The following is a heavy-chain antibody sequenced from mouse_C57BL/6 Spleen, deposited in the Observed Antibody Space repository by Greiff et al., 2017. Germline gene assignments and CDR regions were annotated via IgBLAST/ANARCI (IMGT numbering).Heavy chain of an antibody. D-gene: IGHD1-1*01. CDR3: ARDLYYPDY. V-gene: IGHV3-6*01. CDR1: GYSITSGYY. CDR2: ISYDGSN. Sequence: VQLKESGPGLVKPSQSLSLTCSVTGYSITSGYYWNWIRQFPGNKLEWMGYISYDGSNNYNPSLKNRISITRDTSKNQFFLKLNSVTTEDTATYYCARDLYYPDYWGQGTTLTVSS. J-gene: IGHJ2*01.